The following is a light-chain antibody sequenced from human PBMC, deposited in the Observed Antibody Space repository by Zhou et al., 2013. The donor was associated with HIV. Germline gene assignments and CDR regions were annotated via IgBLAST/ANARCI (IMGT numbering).Light chain of an antibody. Sequence: EIVMTQSPATLSVSPGERATLSCRASQSVSSKLAWYQQKPGQAPRLLIYGASTRATGIPDRFSGGGSGTDFTLTISRLEPEDFAVYFCQQYASSVTFGPGTRVDF. V-gene: IGKV3D-15*01. CDR2: GAS. CDR3: QQYASSVT. J-gene: IGKJ3*01. CDR1: QSVSSK.